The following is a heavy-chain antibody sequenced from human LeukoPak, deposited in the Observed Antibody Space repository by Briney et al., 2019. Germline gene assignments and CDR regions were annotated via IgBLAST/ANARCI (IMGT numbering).Heavy chain of an antibody. CDR1: ASISSGDYY. CDR2: VSASGYT. CDR3: ARDVAWGQGFDY. V-gene: IGHV4-61*02. D-gene: IGHD7-27*01. J-gene: IGHJ4*02. Sequence: SETLSLTCTVSASISSGDYYWNWIRQPAGKGLEWIGRVSASGYTNYNPSLRSRITISVDTSKNQFSLKLSSVTAADTAVYYCARDVAWGQGFDYWGQGTLVTVSS.